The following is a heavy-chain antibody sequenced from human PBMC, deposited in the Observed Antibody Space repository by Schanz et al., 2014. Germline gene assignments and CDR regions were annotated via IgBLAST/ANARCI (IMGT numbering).Heavy chain of an antibody. V-gene: IGHV3-74*02. D-gene: IGHD5-18*01. CDR3: ARGGADSAMAHEY. Sequence: EVQLVESGGGLVKPGGSLRLSCAASGFAFDDYTMHWVRQPPGKGLEWVSRLNFDETYTSYADSVKGRFTISRDNAKNTVYLQMTSLRVEDTAVYYCARGGADSAMAHEYWGRGTLVTVSS. J-gene: IGHJ4*02. CDR2: LNFDETYT. CDR1: GFAFDDYT.